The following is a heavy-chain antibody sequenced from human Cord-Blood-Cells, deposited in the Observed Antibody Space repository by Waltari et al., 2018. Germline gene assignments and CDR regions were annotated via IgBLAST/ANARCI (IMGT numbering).Heavy chain of an antibody. CDR1: GLTFSSYA. Sequence: EVQLLESGGGLVQPGGSCRLSGEASGLTFSSYAMSWVGLAPGKGLEWVSAISGSGGSTYYADSVKGRFTISRDNSKNTLYLQMNSRRAEDTAVYYCAKVIVVVPAAISDFDYWGQGTLVTVSS. V-gene: IGHV3-23*01. J-gene: IGHJ4*02. CDR2: ISGSGGST. D-gene: IGHD2-2*02. CDR3: AKVIVVVPAAISDFDY.